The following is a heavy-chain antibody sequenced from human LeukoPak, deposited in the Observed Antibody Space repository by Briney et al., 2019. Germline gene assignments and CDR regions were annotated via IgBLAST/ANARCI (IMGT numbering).Heavy chain of an antibody. V-gene: IGHV4-38-2*02. CDR2: IYHSGST. D-gene: IGHD3-10*01. Sequence: SETLSLTCTVSGYSISSGYYWGWIRQPPGKGLEWIANIYHSGSTYYNPSLKSRVTISVDTSKNQFSLKLSSVTAADTAVYYCARAGSGTYYKGFDYWGQGTLVTVSS. CDR3: ARAGSGTYYKGFDY. CDR1: GYSISSGYY. J-gene: IGHJ4*02.